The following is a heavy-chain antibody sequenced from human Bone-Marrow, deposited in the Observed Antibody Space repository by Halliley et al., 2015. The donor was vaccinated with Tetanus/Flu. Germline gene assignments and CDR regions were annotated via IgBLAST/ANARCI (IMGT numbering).Heavy chain of an antibody. Sequence: GSAYYADPVKGRFTVSRDNSKNTLYLQMNSLRAEDTAVYYCARDRWGYGGNSGGDYYYGMDIWGQGTTVTVSS. J-gene: IGHJ6*02. D-gene: IGHD4-17*01. CDR2: GSA. V-gene: IGHV3-53*01. CDR3: ARDRWGYGGNSGGDYYYGMDI.